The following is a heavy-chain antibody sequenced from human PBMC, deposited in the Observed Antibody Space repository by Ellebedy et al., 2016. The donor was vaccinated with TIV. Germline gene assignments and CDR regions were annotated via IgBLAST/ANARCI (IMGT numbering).Heavy chain of an antibody. CDR3: AKGGGVLHNWFDP. J-gene: IGHJ5*02. V-gene: IGHV3-23*01. Sequence: PGGSLRLSCAASGFTFSSYAMSWVRQAPGKGLDGVSANSGSGASTYYADSVKGRFTISRDNSKNTLYLQMNSLRAEDTAVYYCAKGGGVLHNWFDPWGQGTLVTVSS. CDR2: NSGSGAST. CDR1: GFTFSSYA. D-gene: IGHD2/OR15-2a*01.